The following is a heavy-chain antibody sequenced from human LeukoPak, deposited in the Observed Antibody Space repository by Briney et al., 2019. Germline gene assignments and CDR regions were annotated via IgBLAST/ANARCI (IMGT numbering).Heavy chain of an antibody. V-gene: IGHV1-2*06. D-gene: IGHD3-9*01. CDR3: ARGHFHRLRYFDSTHGIRGGIDP. Sequence: ASVKVSCKASGYTFTGHYMHWVRQAPGQGLEWMGRINPNSGGTNYAQKFQGRVTMTRDTSISTAYMELSRLRSDDTAVYYCARGHFHRLRYFDSTHGIRGGIDPWGQGTLVTVSS. CDR1: GYTFTGHY. J-gene: IGHJ5*02. CDR2: INPNSGGT.